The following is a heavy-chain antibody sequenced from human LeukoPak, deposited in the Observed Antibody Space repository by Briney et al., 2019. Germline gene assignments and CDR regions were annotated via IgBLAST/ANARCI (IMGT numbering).Heavy chain of an antibody. Sequence: ASVKVSCKASGYTFTGYYMHWVRQAPGQGLEWMGWINPNSGGTNYAQKFQGRVTMTRDTSISTAYMELSRLRSDDTAVYYCARAPRGTIFGTYYYYYMDVWGKGTTVTVS. V-gene: IGHV1-2*02. CDR1: GYTFTGYY. J-gene: IGHJ6*03. CDR3: ARAPRGTIFGTYYYYYMDV. D-gene: IGHD3-3*01. CDR2: INPNSGGT.